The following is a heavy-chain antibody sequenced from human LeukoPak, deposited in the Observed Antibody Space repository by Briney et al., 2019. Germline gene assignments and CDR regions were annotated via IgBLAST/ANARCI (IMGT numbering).Heavy chain of an antibody. CDR3: ASSLVGDGRGYDAFDI. CDR2: ISYDGSNK. J-gene: IGHJ3*02. CDR1: GFTFSSYG. Sequence: PGRSLRLSCAASGFTFSSYGMHWVRQAPGKGLEWVAVISYDGSNKYYADSVKGRFTISRDNSKNTLYLQMNSLRVEDTAVYYCASSLVGDGRGYDAFDIWGQGTMVTVSS. V-gene: IGHV3-30*03. D-gene: IGHD1-26*01.